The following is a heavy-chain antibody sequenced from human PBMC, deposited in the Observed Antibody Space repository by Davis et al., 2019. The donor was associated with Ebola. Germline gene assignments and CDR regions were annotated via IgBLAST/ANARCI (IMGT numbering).Heavy chain of an antibody. J-gene: IGHJ4*02. D-gene: IGHD3/OR15-3a*01. V-gene: IGHV1-2*06. CDR2: NNPNSGGT. CDR1: GYTFTGYY. Sequence: AASVKVSCKASGYTFTGYYMHWVRQAPGQGLEWMGRNNPNSGGTNYAQKFQGRVTMTRDTSISTAYMELSRLTSDDTAVYYCASFGQLVESYYFDYWGQGTLVTVSS. CDR3: ASFGQLVESYYFDY.